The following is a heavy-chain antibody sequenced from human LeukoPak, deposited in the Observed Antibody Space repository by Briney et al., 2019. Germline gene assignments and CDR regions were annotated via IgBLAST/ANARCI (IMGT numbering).Heavy chain of an antibody. CDR3: ASGGVKWELLLDS. D-gene: IGHD1-26*01. V-gene: IGHV4-38-2*01. Sequence: PSETLSLTCAVSGYSISSGYYWGWIRQPPVKGLEWIGSIYHSGNTYYNPSLKSRVTISVDTSKNQFSLKLSSVTAPDTAVYYCASGGVKWELLLDSWGQGTLVTVSS. J-gene: IGHJ5*01. CDR1: GYSISSGYY. CDR2: IYHSGNT.